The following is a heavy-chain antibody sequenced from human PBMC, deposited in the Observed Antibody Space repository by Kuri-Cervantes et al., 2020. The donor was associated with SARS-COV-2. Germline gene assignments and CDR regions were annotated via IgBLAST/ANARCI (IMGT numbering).Heavy chain of an antibody. CDR3: ARVPVGGYLKSYFDY. D-gene: IGHD6-19*01. V-gene: IGHV1-2*02. Sequence: ASVKVSCKASGYTFTSYGISWVRQAPGQGLEWMGWINPNSGGTNYAQQFQGRVTMTRDTSISTAYMELSRLRSDDTAMYYCARVPVGGYLKSYFDYWGQGTLVTVSS. CDR1: GYTFTSYG. J-gene: IGHJ4*02. CDR2: INPNSGGT.